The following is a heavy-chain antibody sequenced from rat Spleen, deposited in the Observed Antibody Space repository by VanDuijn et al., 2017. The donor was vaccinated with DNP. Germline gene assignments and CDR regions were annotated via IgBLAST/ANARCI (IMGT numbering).Heavy chain of an antibody. J-gene: IGHJ1*01. CDR1: GFTFSDYA. D-gene: IGHD5-1*01. CDR3: ARGSGTYYWYFDF. V-gene: IGHV5-17*01. Sequence: EVQLVESGGGLVQPGRSLKLSCAASGFTFSDYAMAWVRQAPKKGLEWVATISYDGGRAYYRDSVKGRFTISRDNAKNTLYLQMNSLRSEDTATYYCARGSGTYYWYFDFWGPGTMVTVSS. CDR2: ISYDGGRA.